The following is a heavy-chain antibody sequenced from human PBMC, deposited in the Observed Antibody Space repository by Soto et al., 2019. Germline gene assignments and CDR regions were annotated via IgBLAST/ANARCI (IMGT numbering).Heavy chain of an antibody. CDR1: GFNFRGFT. V-gene: IGHV3-30-3*01. D-gene: IGHD1-26*01. CDR3: AREHGGYTGSAKHFDY. CDR2: ISYAGDYK. J-gene: IGHJ4*02. Sequence: QVHLVESGGGVVQPGGSLRLSCAASGFNFRGFTMHWVRQAPDKGLEWLSVISYAGDYKNYADSVRGRISISRDNSKNTLFLQMNSMSPDDTDADFCAREHGGYTGSAKHFDYWGQGSLVIVSS.